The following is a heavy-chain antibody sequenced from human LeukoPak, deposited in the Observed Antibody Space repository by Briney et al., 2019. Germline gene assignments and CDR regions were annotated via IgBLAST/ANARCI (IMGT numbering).Heavy chain of an antibody. Sequence: ASVKVSCKASGGTFSSYAISWVRQAPGQGLEWMGGSIPIFGTANYAQKFQGRVTITADESTSTAYMELSSLRSEDTAVYYCARGTPDTSCCAFDIWGQGTMVTVSS. J-gene: IGHJ3*02. D-gene: IGHD5-18*01. CDR2: SIPIFGTA. V-gene: IGHV1-69*13. CDR3: ARGTPDTSCCAFDI. CDR1: GGTFSSYA.